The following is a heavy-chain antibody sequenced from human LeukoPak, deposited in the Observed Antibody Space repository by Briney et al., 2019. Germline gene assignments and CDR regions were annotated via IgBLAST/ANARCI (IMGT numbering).Heavy chain of an antibody. D-gene: IGHD3-3*01. J-gene: IGHJ4*02. CDR1: GFTFSSYA. CDR3: ARPRDFWSGYYLDY. Sequence: PGGSLRLSCAASGFTFSSYAMHWVRHAPGKGLEYVSAISSNGGSTYYANSVKGRFTISRDNSKNTLYLQMGSLRAEDMAVYYCARPRDFWSGYYLDYWGQGTLVTVSS. CDR2: ISSNGGST. V-gene: IGHV3-64*01.